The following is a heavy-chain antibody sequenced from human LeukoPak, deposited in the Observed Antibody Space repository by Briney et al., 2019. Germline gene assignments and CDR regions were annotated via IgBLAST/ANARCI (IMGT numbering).Heavy chain of an antibody. D-gene: IGHD2-15*01. V-gene: IGHV1-8*01. CDR3: ARALGYCSGGSCYVGYWFDP. Sequence: ASVKVSCKASGYTFTSYDINWVRQATGQGLEWMGWMNPNSGNTAYSQKFQGRVTMTRNTSISTAYMELSSLRSEATAVYYCARALGYCSGGSCYVGYWFDPWGQGTLVTVSS. CDR1: GYTFTSYD. CDR2: MNPNSGNT. J-gene: IGHJ5*02.